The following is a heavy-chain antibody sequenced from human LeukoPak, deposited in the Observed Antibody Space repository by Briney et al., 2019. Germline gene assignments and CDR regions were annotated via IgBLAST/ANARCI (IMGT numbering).Heavy chain of an antibody. Sequence: PGGSLRLSCAVSGFTFSSHCMYWVSQAPGKGLVWVSRINNDGSSTSYADSVKVRFTIPRDNAKNTLHLQMNSLRAEDTAVYYCARERIDCSSTSCYGGGSDYWGQGTLVTVSS. D-gene: IGHD2-2*01. J-gene: IGHJ4*02. CDR1: GFTFSSHC. V-gene: IGHV3-74*01. CDR2: INNDGSST. CDR3: ARERIDCSSTSCYGGGSDY.